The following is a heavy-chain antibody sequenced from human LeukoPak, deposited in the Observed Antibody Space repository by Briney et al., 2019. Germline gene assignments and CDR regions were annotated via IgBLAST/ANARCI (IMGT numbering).Heavy chain of an antibody. J-gene: IGHJ3*02. V-gene: IGHV4-30-2*01. D-gene: IGHD1-26*01. CDR3: ARVLRVGATTVAFDT. CDR2: IYHSGST. Sequence: SQTLSLTCAVSGGSISSGGYSWSWIRQPPGKGLEWIGYIYHSGSTYYNPSLKSRVTISVDRSKNQFSLKLSSVTAADTAVYYCARVLRVGATTVAFDTWGQGTMVTVSS. CDR1: GGSISSGGYS.